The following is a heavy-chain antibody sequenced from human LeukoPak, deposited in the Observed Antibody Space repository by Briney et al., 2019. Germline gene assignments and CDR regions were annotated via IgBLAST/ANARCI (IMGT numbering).Heavy chain of an antibody. Sequence: GGSLRLSCAASGFTFSSYSMNWVRQAPGKGLEWVSYISSSSSTIYYADSVKGRFTISRDNAKNTLYLQMVSLRAEDMAVYYCARDAPGRDYDFWSPFGPWGQGTLVTVSS. V-gene: IGHV3-48*01. CDR3: ARDAPGRDYDFWSPFGP. D-gene: IGHD3-3*01. CDR2: ISSSSSTI. J-gene: IGHJ5*02. CDR1: GFTFSSYS.